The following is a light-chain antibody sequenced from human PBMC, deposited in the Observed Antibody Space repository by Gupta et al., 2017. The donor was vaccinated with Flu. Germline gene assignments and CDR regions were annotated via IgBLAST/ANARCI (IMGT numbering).Light chain of an antibody. V-gene: IGLV2-14*01. Sequence: SPLPQPASVSGSPGQSTTIPCTGTSSDVGGYNYVSWYQQHPGKAPKLMIYEVSNRPAGVANRFSGSKSGNTASLTISVLQAEDEADYYCSSDTSSSTVVFGGGTKLTVL. CDR1: SSDVGGYNY. CDR3: SSDTSSSTVV. CDR2: EVS. J-gene: IGLJ2*01.